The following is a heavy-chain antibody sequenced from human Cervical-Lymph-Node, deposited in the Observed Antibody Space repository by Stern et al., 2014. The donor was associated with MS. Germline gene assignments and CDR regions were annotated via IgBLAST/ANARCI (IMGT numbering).Heavy chain of an antibody. CDR2: INPSGGST. J-gene: IGHJ4*02. CDR1: GYTLPSSY. Sequence: QVQLVESGAEVKKPGASGKVSCKDSGYTLPSSYMTWVQKPPGQGLEWMGIINPSGGSTSYAQKFQGRVTMTRDTSTSTVYMELSSLRSEDTAVYYCASFTISSGYWGQGTLVTVSS. V-gene: IGHV1-46*01. D-gene: IGHD3-3*01. CDR3: ASFTISSGY.